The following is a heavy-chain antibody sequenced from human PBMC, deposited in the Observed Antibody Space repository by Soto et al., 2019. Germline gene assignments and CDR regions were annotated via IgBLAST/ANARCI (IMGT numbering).Heavy chain of an antibody. Sequence: SVKVSCKASGGTFSSYAISWVRQAPGQGLEWMGGIIPIFGTANYAQKFQSRVTMTRDTSTSTDYMELRSLTSEDTAVYYCARDHSSQETTWWLDPWGHGTLVTVSS. CDR3: ARDHSSQETTWWLDP. V-gene: IGHV1-69*05. J-gene: IGHJ5*02. D-gene: IGHD4-17*01. CDR2: IIPIFGTA. CDR1: GGTFSSYA.